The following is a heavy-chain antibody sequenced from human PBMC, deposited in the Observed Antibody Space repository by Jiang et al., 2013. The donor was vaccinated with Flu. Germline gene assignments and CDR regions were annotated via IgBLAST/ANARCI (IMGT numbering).Heavy chain of an antibody. Sequence: GSGLVKPSETLSLTCAVSGASISSDKWWSWVRQHPGRGLEWIGEIYHRGTTNYNPSLSSRLTISMDKSKNQFXLTLRSVTAADTAVYYCTNHGFYXHEYWGQGTLVTVSS. CDR1: GASISSDKW. J-gene: IGHJ4*02. CDR2: IYHRGTT. D-gene: IGHD3-22*01. CDR3: TNHGFYXHEY. V-gene: IGHV4-4*02.